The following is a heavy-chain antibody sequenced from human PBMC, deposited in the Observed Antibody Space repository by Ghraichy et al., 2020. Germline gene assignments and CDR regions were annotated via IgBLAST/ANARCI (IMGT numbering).Heavy chain of an antibody. CDR1: AITFSNNA. CDR3: VKGTKSYSSSSFDC. Sequence: GGSLRLSCAASAITFSNNAMTWVRQAPGKGLEWVSSISAGGDTTYYADSVKGRFTISRDNSKNTLYLQMNSLRPGDTAMYYCVKGTKSYSSSSFDCWGQGTLVTVSS. CDR2: ISAGGDTT. V-gene: IGHV3-23*01. D-gene: IGHD6-6*01. J-gene: IGHJ4*02.